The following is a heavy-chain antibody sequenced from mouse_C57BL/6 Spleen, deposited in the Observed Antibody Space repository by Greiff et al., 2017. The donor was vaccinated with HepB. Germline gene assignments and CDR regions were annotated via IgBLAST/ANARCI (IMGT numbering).Heavy chain of an antibody. D-gene: IGHD3-2*02. CDR3: AREAAQATGYYAMDY. Sequence: QGQRTRPGAELVGPGWGGRGCGKSSGYTFTSYWMHWVSQRPGQGLEWIGEIDPSDSYTNYNQKFKGKSTLTVDKSSSTAYMQLSSLTSEDSAVYYCAREAAQATGYYAMDYWGQGTSVTVSS. CDR1: GYTFTSYW. V-gene: IGHV1-69*01. J-gene: IGHJ4*01. CDR2: IDPSDSYT.